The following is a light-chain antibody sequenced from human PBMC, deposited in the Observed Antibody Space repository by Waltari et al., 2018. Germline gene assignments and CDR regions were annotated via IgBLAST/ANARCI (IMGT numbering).Light chain of an antibody. CDR1: QSVSSI. V-gene: IGKV3-15*01. CDR3: QARGT. J-gene: IGKJ1*01. CDR2: GAS. Sequence: EIVMTQSPATLSVSPGERATLSCRASQSVSSILAWYQQRPGQAPRLLMYGASTRATGIPARFSGSGSGTEFTLTINSLQSEDFAVYYCQARGTFGQGTKVEIK.